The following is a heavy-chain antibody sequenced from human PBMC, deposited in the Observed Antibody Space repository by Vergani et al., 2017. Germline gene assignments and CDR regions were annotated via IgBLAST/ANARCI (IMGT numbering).Heavy chain of an antibody. CDR2: IYYSGST. CDR1: GGSISSYY. CDR3: ARARCYGDCGWYYYYYMDV. J-gene: IGHJ6*03. D-gene: IGHD4-17*01. V-gene: IGHV4-59*01. Sequence: QVQLQESGPGLVKPSETLSLTCTVSGGSISSYYWSWIRQPPGKGLEWIGYIYYSGSTNYNPSLKSRVTISVDTSKNQFSLKLSSVTAADTAVYYCARARCYGDCGWYYYYYMDVWGKGTTVTVSS.